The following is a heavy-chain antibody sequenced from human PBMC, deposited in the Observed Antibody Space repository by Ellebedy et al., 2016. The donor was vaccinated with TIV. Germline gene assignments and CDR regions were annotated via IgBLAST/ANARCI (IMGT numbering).Heavy chain of an antibody. CDR3: AGRSSGY. Sequence: GGSLRLXXAASGFTVSSNEMSWVRQAPGKGLEWVSSISGGSTYYADSRKGRFTISRDNSKNTLHLQMNSLRAEDTAVYYCAGRSSGYWGQGTLVTVSS. D-gene: IGHD6-6*01. J-gene: IGHJ4*02. CDR1: GFTVSSNE. CDR2: ISGGST. V-gene: IGHV3-38-3*01.